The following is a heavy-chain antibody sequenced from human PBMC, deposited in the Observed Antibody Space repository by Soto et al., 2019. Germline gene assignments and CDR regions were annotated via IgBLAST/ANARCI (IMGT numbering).Heavy chain of an antibody. V-gene: IGHV3-30*19. CDR3: ARDHSSGYWY. CDR2: IWYDGSNK. CDR1: GFTFSSYG. J-gene: IGHJ4*02. D-gene: IGHD3-22*01. Sequence: QVQLVESGGGVVQPGRSLRLSCAASGFTFSSYGMHWVRQAPGKGLEWVAVIWYDGSNKYYADSVKGRFTISRDNSKNTLELQMNSLRAEDTAVYYCARDHSSGYWYWGQGTLVTVSS.